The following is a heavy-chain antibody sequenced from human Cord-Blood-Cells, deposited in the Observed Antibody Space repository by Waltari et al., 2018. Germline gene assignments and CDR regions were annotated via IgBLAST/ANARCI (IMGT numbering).Heavy chain of an antibody. V-gene: IGHV4-34*01. CDR3: ARSAAMGVFDY. CDR1: GGSFSGYY. CDR2: SNHTGST. J-gene: IGHJ4*02. Sequence: QVQLQQWGAGLLKPSETLSLTCAVYGGSFSGYYWSWIRQPPGKGLEWIGESNHTGSTNYIPSLKSRVTISVDTAKNQFSLKLSSVTAADTAVYYCARSAAMGVFDYWGQGTLVTVSS. D-gene: IGHD2-2*01.